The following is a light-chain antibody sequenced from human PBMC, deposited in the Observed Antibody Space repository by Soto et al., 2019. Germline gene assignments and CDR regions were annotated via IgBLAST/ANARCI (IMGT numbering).Light chain of an antibody. CDR2: DAS. CDR1: QSISTW. CDR3: QQYDGN. V-gene: IGKV1-5*01. J-gene: IGKJ4*01. Sequence: DLQMTQSPSTLSASVGDRVTITCRASQSISTWLAWYQQKPGKVPKLLIYDASTLESGVPSRFSGSGSGTEFTLTISSLQPDDFATYYCQQYDGNFGGGTKV.